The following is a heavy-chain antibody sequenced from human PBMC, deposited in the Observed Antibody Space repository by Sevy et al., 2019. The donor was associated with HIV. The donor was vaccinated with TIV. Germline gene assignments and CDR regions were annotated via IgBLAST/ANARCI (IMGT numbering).Heavy chain of an antibody. CDR1: GFTFSSYA. Sequence: GGSLRLSCAASGFTFSSYAMSWVRQALGKGLEWVSAISHSGGSTFYADSVKGRFTISRDNSKNTLYLQMNSLRTEDTAVYYCAKERGYSSGWYEYYFDYWGQGTLVTVSS. J-gene: IGHJ4*02. CDR2: ISHSGGST. D-gene: IGHD6-19*01. V-gene: IGHV3-23*01. CDR3: AKERGYSSGWYEYYFDY.